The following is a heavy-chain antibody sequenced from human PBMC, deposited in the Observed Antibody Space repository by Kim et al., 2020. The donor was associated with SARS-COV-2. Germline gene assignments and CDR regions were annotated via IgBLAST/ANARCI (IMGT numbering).Heavy chain of an antibody. D-gene: IGHD3-9*01. Sequence: SETLSLTCTVSGGSISSGGYYWSWIRQHPGKGLEWIGYIYYSGSTYYNPSLKSRVTISVDTSKNQFSLKLSSVTAADTAVYYCARDFRRGPNFYYDILTGYYGGWHYGMDVWGQGTTVTVSS. V-gene: IGHV4-31*03. CDR1: GGSISSGGYY. CDR2: IYYSGST. J-gene: IGHJ6*02. CDR3: ARDFRRGPNFYYDILTGYYGGWHYGMDV.